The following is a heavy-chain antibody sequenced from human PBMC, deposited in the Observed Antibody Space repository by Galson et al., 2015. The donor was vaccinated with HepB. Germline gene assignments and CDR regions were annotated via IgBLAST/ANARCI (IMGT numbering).Heavy chain of an antibody. Sequence: SVKVSCKASGYTFTSYYMHWVRQAPGQGLEWMGIINPSGGSTSYAQKFQGRVTMTRDTSTSTVYMELSSLRSEDTAVYYCARGGIVGATRDAFDIWGQGTMVTVSS. CDR2: INPSGGST. D-gene: IGHD1-26*01. CDR1: GYTFTSYY. V-gene: IGHV1-46*03. J-gene: IGHJ3*02. CDR3: ARGGIVGATRDAFDI.